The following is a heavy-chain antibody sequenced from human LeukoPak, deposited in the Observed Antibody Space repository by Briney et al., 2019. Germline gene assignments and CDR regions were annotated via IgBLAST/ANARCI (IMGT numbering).Heavy chain of an antibody. V-gene: IGHV3-30*18. D-gene: IGHD2-21*02. CDR2: ISYDGSNK. CDR3: AKVVHCGGDCYPYYYYYGMDV. J-gene: IGHJ6*02. Sequence: PGGSLRLSCAASGFTFSSYGMHWVRQAPGKGLEWVAVISYDGSNKYYADSVKGRFTISRDNSKNTLYLQMNSLRAEDTAVYYCAKVVHCGGDCYPYYYYYGMDVWGQGTTVTVSS. CDR1: GFTFSSYG.